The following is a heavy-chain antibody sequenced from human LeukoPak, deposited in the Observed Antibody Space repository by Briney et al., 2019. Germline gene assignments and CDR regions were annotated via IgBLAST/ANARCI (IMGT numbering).Heavy chain of an antibody. V-gene: IGHV3-21*01. Sequence: PGGSLRLSCAASGFTFSSYSMSWVRQAPGKGLEWVASISRSSIYIYYANSVKGRFTISRDNAKKSLYLQMNSLRAEDTAVYYCARGRYDRSGYYPIFDFWGQGTLVPVSS. D-gene: IGHD3-22*01. CDR2: ISRSSIYI. J-gene: IGHJ4*02. CDR1: GFTFSSYS. CDR3: ARGRYDRSGYYPIFDF.